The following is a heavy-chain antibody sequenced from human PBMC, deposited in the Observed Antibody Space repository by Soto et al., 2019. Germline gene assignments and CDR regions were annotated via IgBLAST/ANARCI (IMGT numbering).Heavy chain of an antibody. J-gene: IGHJ4*01. D-gene: IGHD2-15*01. V-gene: IGHV3-30*18. Sequence: GGSLRLSCAASGFTFSSYGMHWVRQAPGKGLERVGVISYDGSNKYYADSSKGRFTIFRDNSKNTLYLQMISLRTEDTSVYYWSKCPIYRSVGSCYSYFDFWGQGTMVTVPS. CDR1: GFTFSSYG. CDR3: SKCPIYRSVGSCYSYFDF. CDR2: ISYDGSNK.